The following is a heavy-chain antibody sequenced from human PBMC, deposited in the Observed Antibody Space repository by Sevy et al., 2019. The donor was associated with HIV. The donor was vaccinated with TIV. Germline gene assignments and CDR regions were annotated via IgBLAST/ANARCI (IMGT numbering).Heavy chain of an antibody. D-gene: IGHD6-19*01. V-gene: IGHV4-34*01. CDR1: GGSFSGYY. Sequence: SETLSLTCAVYGGSFSGYYWSWIRQPPGKGLEWIGEINHSGSTNYNPSLKSRVTISVETSKNQFSLKLSSVTAADTAVYYCARVLASIAVAGTGAFDIWGQGTMVTVSS. CDR3: ARVLASIAVAGTGAFDI. J-gene: IGHJ3*02. CDR2: INHSGST.